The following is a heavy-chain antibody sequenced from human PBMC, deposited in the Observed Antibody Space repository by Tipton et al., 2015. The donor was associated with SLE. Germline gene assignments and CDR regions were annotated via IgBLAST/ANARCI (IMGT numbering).Heavy chain of an antibody. V-gene: IGHV5-51*01. J-gene: IGHJ4*02. Sequence: QVTISADKSINTAYLQWSSLKASDTAMYYCARKWEAQNPLDYWGQGTLVTVSS. D-gene: IGHD1-26*01. CDR3: ARKWEAQNPLDY.